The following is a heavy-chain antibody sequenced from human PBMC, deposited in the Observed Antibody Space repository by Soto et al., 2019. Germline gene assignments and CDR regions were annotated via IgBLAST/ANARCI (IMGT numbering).Heavy chain of an antibody. V-gene: IGHV3-48*02. CDR1: GFTFSSYS. Sequence: PVGSLRLSCAASGFTFSSYSMNWVRQAPGKGLEWVSYISSSSSTIHYADSVKGRFTISRDNAKNSLYLQMNSLRDEDTAVYYCARDLDLGIAVAGLDYWGQGTLVTVSS. D-gene: IGHD6-19*01. J-gene: IGHJ4*02. CDR2: ISSSSSTI. CDR3: ARDLDLGIAVAGLDY.